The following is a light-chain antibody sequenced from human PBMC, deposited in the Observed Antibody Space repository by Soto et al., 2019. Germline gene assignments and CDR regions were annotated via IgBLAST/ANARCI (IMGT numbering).Light chain of an antibody. V-gene: IGKV1-9*01. CDR3: KQVSGYPLN. CDR1: QGINSH. J-gene: IGKJ4*01. CDR2: AAY. Sequence: DIQLSQSPSFLSASVGDRVTITCWSSQGINSHLAWYQQGPGKAPKLLIYAAYTLQSGVHSRFSGSASGTEFTLTIRSLQPEDFATYYCKQVSGYPLNFGGGTKVDIK.